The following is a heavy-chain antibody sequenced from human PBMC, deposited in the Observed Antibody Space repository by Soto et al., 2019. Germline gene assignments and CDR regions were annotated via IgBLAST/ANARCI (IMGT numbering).Heavy chain of an antibody. J-gene: IGHJ6*02. CDR2: ISYDGSNK. Sequence: QVQLVESGGGVVQPGRSLRLSCAASGFTFSSYGMHWVRQAPGKGLEWVAVISYDGSNKYYADSVKGRFTISRDNSKNTLYLQMNSLRAEDTAVYYCAKERKQHYYYYGMDVWGQGTTVTVSS. CDR3: AKERKQHYYYYGMDV. V-gene: IGHV3-30*18. CDR1: GFTFSSYG.